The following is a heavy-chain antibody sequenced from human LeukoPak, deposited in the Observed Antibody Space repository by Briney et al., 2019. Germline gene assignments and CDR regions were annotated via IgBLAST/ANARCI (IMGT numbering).Heavy chain of an antibody. D-gene: IGHD6-19*01. CDR2: MHHSGET. J-gene: IGHJ4*02. CDR1: GGSISSGENY. CDR3: ARVVAVGYPSD. Sequence: SETLSLTCTVSGGSISSGENYWGWIRQPPGKGLEWIGSMHHSGETYHNPSLKSRATISVDTSKNQFSLKLSSVTAADTAVYYCARVVAVGYPSDWGQGTLVTVSS. V-gene: IGHV4-39*07.